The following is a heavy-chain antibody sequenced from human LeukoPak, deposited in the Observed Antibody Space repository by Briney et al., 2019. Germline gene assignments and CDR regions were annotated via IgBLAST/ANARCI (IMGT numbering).Heavy chain of an antibody. J-gene: IGHJ4*02. CDR3: ASSSDYYDSSGYYFRYFDY. CDR2: FYYGGST. CDR1: GGSISGSSHY. D-gene: IGHD3-22*01. V-gene: IGHV4-39*07. Sequence: SETLSLTCTVSGGSISGSSHYWAWIRQPPGKGLEWIGHFYYGGSTYYNPSLKSRVTISVDKSKNQFSLKLSSVTAADTAVYYCASSSDYYDSSGYYFRYFDYWGQGTLVTVSS.